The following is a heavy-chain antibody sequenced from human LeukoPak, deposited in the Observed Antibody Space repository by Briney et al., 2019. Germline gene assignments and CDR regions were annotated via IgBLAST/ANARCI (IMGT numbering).Heavy chain of an antibody. Sequence: PGGSLRLSCAASGFTFSSYAMHWVRQAPGKGLEWVAVISYDGSNKYYADSVKGRFTISRDNSKNTLYLQMNSLRAEDTAVYYCAKEVHFYGDWAFDYWGQGTLVTVSS. J-gene: IGHJ4*02. D-gene: IGHD4-17*01. CDR2: ISYDGSNK. CDR3: AKEVHFYGDWAFDY. V-gene: IGHV3-30*04. CDR1: GFTFSSYA.